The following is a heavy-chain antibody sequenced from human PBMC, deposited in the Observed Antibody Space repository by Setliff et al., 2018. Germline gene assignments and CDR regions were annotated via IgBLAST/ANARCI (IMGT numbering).Heavy chain of an antibody. CDR1: GGAFINYA. CDR3: TREASVDFWSGYPYYYYMDV. Sequence: ASVKVSCKASGGAFINYAISWVRQATGQGLGWMGWMNPNSGNTGYAQKFQGRVTMTRNTSISTAYMELSSLRSEDTAVYYCTREASVDFWSGYPYYYYMDVWGKGTTVTVSS. D-gene: IGHD3-3*01. V-gene: IGHV1-8*02. CDR2: MNPNSGNT. J-gene: IGHJ6*03.